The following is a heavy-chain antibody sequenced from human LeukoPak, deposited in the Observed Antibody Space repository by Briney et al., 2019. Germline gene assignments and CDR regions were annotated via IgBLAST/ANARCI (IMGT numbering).Heavy chain of an antibody. Sequence: PGGSLKLSCAASGFIFSGSAMHWVRQASGKGLEWVGRIRSKPNSYATAYAASVKGRFTISRDDSKNTAYLQMNSLRAEDTAVYYCARDQGLAVAGPSPQYYYYYYGMDVWGQGTTVTVSS. CDR3: ARDQGLAVAGPSPQYYYYYYGMDV. V-gene: IGHV3-73*01. CDR2: IRSKPNSYAT. CDR1: GFIFSGSA. J-gene: IGHJ6*02. D-gene: IGHD6-19*01.